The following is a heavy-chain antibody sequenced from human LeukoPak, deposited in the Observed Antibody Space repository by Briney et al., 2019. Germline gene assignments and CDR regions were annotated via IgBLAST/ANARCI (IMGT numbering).Heavy chain of an antibody. J-gene: IGHJ4*02. Sequence: SQTLSLTCTVSGGPISSGSYYWSWIRQPAGKGLEWIGRIYTSGSTNYNPSLKSRVTISVDTSKNQFSLKLSSVTAADTAVYYCARDQYYYDSSGYYLTYFDYWGQGTLVTVSS. CDR2: IYTSGST. CDR1: GGPISSGSYY. CDR3: ARDQYYYDSSGYYLTYFDY. V-gene: IGHV4-61*02. D-gene: IGHD3-22*01.